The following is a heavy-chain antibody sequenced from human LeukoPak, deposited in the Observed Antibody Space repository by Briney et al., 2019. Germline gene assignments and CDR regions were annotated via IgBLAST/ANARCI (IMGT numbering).Heavy chain of an antibody. J-gene: IGHJ4*02. CDR2: IWYDGSNT. CDR3: AKDRGRRSYDAVDY. V-gene: IGHV3-33*06. D-gene: IGHD1-26*01. Sequence: GRSLRLSCAASGFTFSIYGMHWVRQAPGKGLEWVSVIWYDGSNTYYTDSVKSRFTISRDNSKNTLYLEMNSLRAEDMAVYYCAKDRGRRSYDAVDYWGQGTQVTVSS. CDR1: GFTFSIYG.